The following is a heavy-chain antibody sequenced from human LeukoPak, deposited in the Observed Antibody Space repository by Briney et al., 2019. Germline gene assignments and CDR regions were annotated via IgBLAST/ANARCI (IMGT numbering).Heavy chain of an antibody. CDR1: GYTFTSYG. V-gene: IGHV1-18*01. CDR3: ARLSRVKNYYDSSGSNDY. Sequence: ASVKVSCKASGYTFTSYGISWVRQAPGQGPEWMGWISAYNGNTNYAQKLQGRVTMTTDTSTSTAYMELRSLRSDDTAVYYCARLSRVKNYYDSSGSNDYWGQGTLVTVSS. J-gene: IGHJ4*02. D-gene: IGHD3-22*01. CDR2: ISAYNGNT.